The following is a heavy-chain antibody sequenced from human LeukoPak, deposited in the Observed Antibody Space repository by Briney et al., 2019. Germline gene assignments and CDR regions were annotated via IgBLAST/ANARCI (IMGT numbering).Heavy chain of an antibody. Sequence: PGGSLRLSCAASGFTFSSYAMSWVRQAPGKGLEWVSAISGSGGSTYYADSVKGRFTISRDNSKNTLYLQMNSLRAEDTAVYYSARRYYDSSGYSDYWGQGTLVTVSS. V-gene: IGHV3-23*01. J-gene: IGHJ4*02. CDR2: ISGSGGST. D-gene: IGHD3-22*01. CDR1: GFTFSSYA. CDR3: ARRYYDSSGYSDY.